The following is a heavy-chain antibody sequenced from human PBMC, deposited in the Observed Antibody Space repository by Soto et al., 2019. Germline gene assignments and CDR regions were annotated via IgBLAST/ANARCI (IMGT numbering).Heavy chain of an antibody. CDR1: GYTFTGYY. CDR2: INPNSGGT. V-gene: IGHV1-2*02. Sequence: ASVKVSCKASGYTFTGYYMHWVRQAPGQGLEWMGWINPNSGGTNYAQKFQGRVTMTRDTSISTAYMELSRLRSDDTAVYDCARDLNFDSNDYGDYYYYGMDVWGQGTTVTVSS. D-gene: IGHD4-17*01. CDR3: ARDLNFDSNDYGDYYYYGMDV. J-gene: IGHJ6*02.